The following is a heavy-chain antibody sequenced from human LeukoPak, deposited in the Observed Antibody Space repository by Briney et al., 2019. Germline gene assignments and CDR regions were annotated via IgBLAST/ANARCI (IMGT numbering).Heavy chain of an antibody. Sequence: SETLSLTCAVYGGPFRGFFCSWIRQAPGKGLEWIGEISHSGSSNYNPSLKSRITISVDTSKSQFSLRLTSLTPTDTPVYYCARGIFYGGRNQYIWFDLWGQGTLVTVSS. CDR3: ARGIFYGGRNQYIWFDL. CDR1: GGPFRGFF. V-gene: IGHV4-34*01. D-gene: IGHD4-23*01. J-gene: IGHJ5*02. CDR2: ISHSGSS.